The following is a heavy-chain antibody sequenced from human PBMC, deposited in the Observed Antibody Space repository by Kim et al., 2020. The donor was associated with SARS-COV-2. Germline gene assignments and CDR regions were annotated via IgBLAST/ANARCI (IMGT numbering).Heavy chain of an antibody. CDR3: AKDMGSSGYYLPFDY. D-gene: IGHD3-22*01. Sequence: DTVKGRFTISRDNSKNTLYLQMNSLRAEDTAVYYCAKDMGSSGYYLPFDYWGQGTLVTVSS. J-gene: IGHJ4*02. V-gene: IGHV3-33*06.